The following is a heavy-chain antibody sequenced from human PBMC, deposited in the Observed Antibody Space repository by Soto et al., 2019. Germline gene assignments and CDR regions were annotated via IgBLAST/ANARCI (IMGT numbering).Heavy chain of an antibody. CDR1: GYTFTSYG. CDR3: ARERSSTWYEPLDY. J-gene: IGHJ4*02. Sequence: QVQLVQSGPEVKKPGASVKVSCKASGYTFTSYGINWVRQAPGQGLEWMGWISTYNGNTNYAQKLQGRVTMTTDTSTSTAYMELRSLRSDDTAVYYSARERSSTWYEPLDYWGQGTLVTVSS. D-gene: IGHD6-13*01. CDR2: ISTYNGNT. V-gene: IGHV1-18*01.